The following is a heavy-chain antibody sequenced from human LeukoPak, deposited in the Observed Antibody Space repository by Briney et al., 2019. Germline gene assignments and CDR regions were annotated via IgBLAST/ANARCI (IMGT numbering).Heavy chain of an antibody. V-gene: IGHV1-69*13. Sequence: SVKVSCKASGGTFSSYAISWVRQAPGQGLEWMGGIIPIFGTANYAQKFQGRVTITADESTSTAYMELSRLRSDDTAVYYCARDFYGSGSAMTLYYYYYYYMDVWGKGTTVTISS. CDR1: GGTFSSYA. CDR2: IIPIFGTA. J-gene: IGHJ6*03. D-gene: IGHD3-10*01. CDR3: ARDFYGSGSAMTLYYYYYYYMDV.